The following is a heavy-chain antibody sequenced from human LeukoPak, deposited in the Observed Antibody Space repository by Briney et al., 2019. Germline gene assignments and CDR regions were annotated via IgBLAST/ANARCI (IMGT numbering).Heavy chain of an antibody. V-gene: IGHV4-39*01. J-gene: IGHJ4*02. CDR1: GGSISSSSYY. Sequence: PSETLSLTCTVSGGSISSSSYYWGWIRQPPGKGLEWIGSIYYSGSTYYNPSLKSRVTISVDTSKNQFSLKLSSVTAADTAVYYCARQKVLLWFGEFIDYWGQGTLVTVSS. D-gene: IGHD3-10*01. CDR2: IYYSGST. CDR3: ARQKVLLWFGEFIDY.